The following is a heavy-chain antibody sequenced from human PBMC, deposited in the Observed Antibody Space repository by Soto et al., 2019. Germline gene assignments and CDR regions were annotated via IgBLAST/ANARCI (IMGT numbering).Heavy chain of an antibody. V-gene: IGHV4-34*01. CDR2: INHSGST. J-gene: IGHJ6*03. D-gene: IGHD3-3*01. CDR1: GGSFSGYY. CDR3: AREFGHYDFWSGYFRRYYYMDV. Sequence: SETLSLTCAVYGGSFSGYYWSWIRQPPGKGLEWIGEINHSGSTNYNPSLKSRVTISVDTSKNQFSLKLSSVTAADTAVYYCAREFGHYDFWSGYFRRYYYMDVWGKGTTVTVSS.